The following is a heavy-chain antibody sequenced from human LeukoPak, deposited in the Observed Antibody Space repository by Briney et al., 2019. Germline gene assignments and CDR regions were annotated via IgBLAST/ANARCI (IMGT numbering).Heavy chain of an antibody. D-gene: IGHD3-3*01. J-gene: IGHJ4*02. CDR1: GASFSSYY. V-gene: IGHV4-59*01. CDR2: IYYSGST. CDR3: ARDTRSGYSDY. Sequence: SETLSLTCTVSGASFSSYYWSWIRQPPGKRLEWIRYIYYSGSTDYNPSLKSRVTISVDTSKNQFSLKLSSVTAADTAVYYCARDTRSGYSDYWGQGTLVTVFS.